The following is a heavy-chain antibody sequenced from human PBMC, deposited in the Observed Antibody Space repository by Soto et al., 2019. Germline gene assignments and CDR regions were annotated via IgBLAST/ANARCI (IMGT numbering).Heavy chain of an antibody. CDR2: IYPGDSDT. CDR1: GYSFTSYW. Sequence: PGESLKVSCKGSGYSFTSYWIGWVRQMPGKGLEWMGIIYPGDSDTRYSPSFQGQVTISADKSISTAYLQWSSLKASDTAMYYCARAYYYDSSGTNNWFDPWGQGTLVTVSS. J-gene: IGHJ5*02. D-gene: IGHD3-22*01. V-gene: IGHV5-51*01. CDR3: ARAYYYDSSGTNNWFDP.